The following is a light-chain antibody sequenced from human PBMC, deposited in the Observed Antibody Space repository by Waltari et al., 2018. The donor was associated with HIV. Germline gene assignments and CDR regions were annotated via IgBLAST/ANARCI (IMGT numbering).Light chain of an antibody. J-gene: IGKJ1*01. CDR3: MQATHFPRT. V-gene: IGKV2-24*01. CDR1: QSLVPSDGNTY. Sequence: DIVLTQTPLSSPVTLGQPASISCKSSQSLVPSDGNTYLSWLQQRPGQSPRLLISQISKRVSGVTDRFSGSGAGTDFTLTISRVEAEDVGVYYCMQATHFPRTFGQGTKVEI. CDR2: QIS.